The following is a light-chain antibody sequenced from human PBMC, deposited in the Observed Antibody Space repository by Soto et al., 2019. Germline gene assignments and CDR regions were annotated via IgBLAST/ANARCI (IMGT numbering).Light chain of an antibody. V-gene: IGLV2-14*03. Sequence: QSALTQPASVSGSPGQSITISCTGTSRDVGAYDYVSWYLQYPDKAPQLLIYYVDHRPSGVSSRFSGSKSGNTASLTVSGLQTEDEADYYCSSYTSTRSYVFGTGTKVTVL. CDR2: YVD. CDR3: SSYTSTRSYV. CDR1: SRDVGAYDY. J-gene: IGLJ1*01.